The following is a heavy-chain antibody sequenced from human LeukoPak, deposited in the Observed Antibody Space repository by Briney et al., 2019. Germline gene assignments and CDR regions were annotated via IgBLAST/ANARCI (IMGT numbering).Heavy chain of an antibody. V-gene: IGHV3-48*04. CDR1: GFTFSSYS. CDR3: ARDRVGSYSAIDY. CDR2: SSSSITI. J-gene: IGHJ4*02. Sequence: PGGSLRLSCAASGFTFSSYSLNWVRQAPGKGLEWVSSSSITIYYADSVKGRFTISRDNAEKSLYLQMNSLRAEDTAVYYCARDRVGSYSAIDYWGQGTLVTVSS. D-gene: IGHD2-15*01.